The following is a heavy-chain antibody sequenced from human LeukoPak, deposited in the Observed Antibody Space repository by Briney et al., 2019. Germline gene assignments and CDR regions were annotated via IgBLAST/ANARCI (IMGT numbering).Heavy chain of an antibody. V-gene: IGHV6-1*01. CDR3: ARESNYYNSRGYYYFDY. D-gene: IGHD3-22*01. Sequence: QTLSLTCAISGDTVSSNSVAWNWIRQSPSRGLECLGRAYYRSNWKNDYATSVKSRIAVNPDTSKNQFSLQLNSVTPEDTAVYYCARESNYYNSRGYYYFDYWGQGTLVTVSS. CDR2: AYYRSNWKN. CDR1: GDTVSSNSVA. J-gene: IGHJ4*02.